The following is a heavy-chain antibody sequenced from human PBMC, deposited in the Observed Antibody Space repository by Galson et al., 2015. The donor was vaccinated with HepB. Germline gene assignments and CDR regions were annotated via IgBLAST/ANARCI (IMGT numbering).Heavy chain of an antibody. J-gene: IGHJ6*02. CDR1: GFTFSGYS. CDR3: ARNQIVVPAAPNYYYYGMDV. D-gene: IGHD2-2*01. CDR2: ISSSSSTI. Sequence: SLRLSCAASGFTFSGYSMNWVRQAPGKGLEWVSYISSSSSTIYYADSVKGRFTISRDNAKNSLYLQMNSLRAEDTAVYYCARNQIVVPAAPNYYYYGMDVWGQGTTVTVSS. V-gene: IGHV3-48*04.